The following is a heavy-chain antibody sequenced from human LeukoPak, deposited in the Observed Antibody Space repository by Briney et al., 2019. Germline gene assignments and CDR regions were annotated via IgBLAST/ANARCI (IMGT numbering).Heavy chain of an antibody. D-gene: IGHD2-8*01. V-gene: IGHV3-74*01. J-gene: IGHJ4*02. CDR1: GFTFSSHW. Sequence: GGSLRLSCAASGFTFSSHWMHRVRQAPGKGLVWVSRINSDGSGTIYADSVKGRFTISRDNAKNTLDLQMNSLRAEDTAVYYCARGEKSWINGFDLWGQGTLVTVSS. CDR3: ARGEKSWINGFDL. CDR2: INSDGSGT.